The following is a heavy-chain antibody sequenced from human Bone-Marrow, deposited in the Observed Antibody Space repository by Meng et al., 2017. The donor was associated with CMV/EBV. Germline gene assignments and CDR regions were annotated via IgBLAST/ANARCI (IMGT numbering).Heavy chain of an antibody. CDR1: GFTFDDYG. CDR2: INRNGDRT. V-gene: IGHV3-20*04. J-gene: IGHJ4*02. D-gene: IGHD2-2*01. CDR3: ARASEGSSIREEDY. Sequence: GESLKISCSASGFTFDDYGMSWVRQAPGKGLEWVSGINRNGDRTGYADSVKGRFTISRDNDKKSLYLQMNSLRIEDTAVYYCARASEGSSIREEDYWGQGTLVTVSS.